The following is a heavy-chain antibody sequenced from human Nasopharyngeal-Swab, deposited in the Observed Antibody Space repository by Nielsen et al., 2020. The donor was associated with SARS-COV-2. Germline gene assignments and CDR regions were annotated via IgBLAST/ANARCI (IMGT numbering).Heavy chain of an antibody. Sequence: GESLKISCAASGFTFSSYAMSWVRQAPGKGLEWVSAISGSGGSTYYADSVKGRFTISRDNSKNTLYLQMNSLRAEDTAVYYCAKGGSYSSSDDYYYYGMDVWGQGTTVTVSS. J-gene: IGHJ6*02. CDR2: ISGSGGST. V-gene: IGHV3-23*01. D-gene: IGHD6-6*01. CDR3: AKGGSYSSSDDYYYYGMDV. CDR1: GFTFSSYA.